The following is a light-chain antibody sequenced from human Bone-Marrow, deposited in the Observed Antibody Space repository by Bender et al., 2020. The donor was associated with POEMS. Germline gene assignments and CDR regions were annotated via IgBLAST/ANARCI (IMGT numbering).Light chain of an antibody. J-gene: IGLJ2*01. CDR1: SGSIASNY. CDR3: QSSDINSHVV. V-gene: IGLV6-57*04. CDR2: EDN. Sequence: NFILTQPHSVSESPGKTLTISCTRSSGSIASNYVQWYQQRPGSAPHTVIFEDNQRPSGVPDRFSGSIDSSSNSASLSISGLKTEDEADYYCQSSDINSHVVFGGGTKLTVL.